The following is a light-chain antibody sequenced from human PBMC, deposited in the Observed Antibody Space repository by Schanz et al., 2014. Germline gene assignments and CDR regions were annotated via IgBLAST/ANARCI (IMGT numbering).Light chain of an antibody. J-gene: IGLJ3*02. Sequence: QSALTQPASVSGSPGQSITISCTGTSSDLGSYNLVSWYQQHPGKAPKLMIYEGTKRPSGVSNRFSGSRSGSTASLTISGLQAEDEADYYCSSYTSSSTFGVFGGGTKLTVL. CDR2: EGT. V-gene: IGLV2-14*02. CDR3: SSYTSSSTFGV. CDR1: SSDLGSYNL.